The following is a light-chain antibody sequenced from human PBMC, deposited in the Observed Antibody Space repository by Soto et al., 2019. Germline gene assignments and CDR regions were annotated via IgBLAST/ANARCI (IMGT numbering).Light chain of an antibody. CDR3: QQYNNWPWT. Sequence: EIVMTQSPATLSVSPGERATLSCRASQSVNIYLAWYQQKPGQAPRLLIFGATYRATGIPARFSGSGSGTEFNLTISSLQSEDFAVYFCQQYNNWPWTFGQGTKVEIK. CDR1: QSVNIY. J-gene: IGKJ1*01. CDR2: GAT. V-gene: IGKV3D-15*01.